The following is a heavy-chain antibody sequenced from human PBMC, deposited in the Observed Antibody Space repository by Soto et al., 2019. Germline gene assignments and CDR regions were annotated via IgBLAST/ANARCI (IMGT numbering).Heavy chain of an antibody. Sequence: QVQLVESGGGVVQPGRSLRLSCAASGFTFSSYGMHWVRQAPGKGLEWVAVIWYDGSNKYYADSVKGRFTISRANSKNTLYLHMKTLTAEDTAVYYCAGVNVIEDYFDYWGQGTLVTVSS. CDR2: IWYDGSNK. CDR1: GFTFSSYG. V-gene: IGHV3-33*01. CDR3: AGVNVIEDYFDY. J-gene: IGHJ4*02.